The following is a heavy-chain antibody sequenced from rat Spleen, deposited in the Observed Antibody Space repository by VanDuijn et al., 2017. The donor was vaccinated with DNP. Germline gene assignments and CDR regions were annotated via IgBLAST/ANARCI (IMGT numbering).Heavy chain of an antibody. J-gene: IGHJ2*01. Sequence: EVHLVESGGGLVQPGRSLKLSCAASGITFTNSGMHWIRQAPKKGLEWVAYISSEGRSTDYGDSVKGRFTISRDNAKNTLYLQMNSPRSEDTATYYCARKGGSFDYWGQGVMVTVSS. CDR3: ARKGGSFDY. V-gene: IGHV5-19*01. D-gene: IGHD5-1*01. CDR1: GITFTNSG. CDR2: ISSEGRST.